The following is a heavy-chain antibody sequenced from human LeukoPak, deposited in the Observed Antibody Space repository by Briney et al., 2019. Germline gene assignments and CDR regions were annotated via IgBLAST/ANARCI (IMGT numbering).Heavy chain of an antibody. D-gene: IGHD5-24*01. V-gene: IGHV3-21*01. Sequence: GGSLRLSCAASGFTFSSYSMNWVRQAPGKGLEWVSSISSGSSYIYYADSVKGRFTISRDNAKNSLYLQMNSLRAEDTAVYYCAAGYNSGLAYWGQGTLVTVSS. CDR2: ISSGSSYI. J-gene: IGHJ4*02. CDR3: AAGYNSGLAY. CDR1: GFTFSSYS.